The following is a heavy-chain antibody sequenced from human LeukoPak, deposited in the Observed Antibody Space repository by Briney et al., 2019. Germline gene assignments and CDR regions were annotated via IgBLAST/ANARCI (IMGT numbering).Heavy chain of an antibody. Sequence: ASVKVSCKASGYTFTSYGISWVRQAPGQGLEWMGLISAYNGNTNYAQNLQGRLTMTTDTSTSTAYMELRSLRSDDTDVFYCATGPLDWRPYYFYYWGQGTLVTVSS. D-gene: IGHD3-9*01. CDR3: ATGPLDWRPYYFYY. J-gene: IGHJ4*02. CDR2: ISAYNGNT. V-gene: IGHV1-18*01. CDR1: GYTFTSYG.